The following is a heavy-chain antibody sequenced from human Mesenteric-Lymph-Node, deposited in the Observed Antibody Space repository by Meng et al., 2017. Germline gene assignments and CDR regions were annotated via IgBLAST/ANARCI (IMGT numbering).Heavy chain of an antibody. D-gene: IGHD3-9*01. J-gene: IGHJ4*02. CDR1: SGSISSGNW. Sequence: QVQLRESGPGRVKPSGTLSLTCAVSSGSISSGNWWSWVRQPPGKGLEWIGEISQSGTTYYNPSLKSRVPITGDWSKNQFSLKLNSVIAADTALYYCVSQGMTSYSWGYWGQGTLVTVSS. CDR3: VSQGMTSYSWGY. V-gene: IGHV4-4*02. CDR2: ISQSGTT.